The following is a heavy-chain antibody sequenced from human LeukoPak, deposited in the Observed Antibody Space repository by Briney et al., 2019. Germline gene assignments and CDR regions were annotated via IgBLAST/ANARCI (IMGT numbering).Heavy chain of an antibody. J-gene: IGHJ4*02. D-gene: IGHD3-3*01. CDR3: ATCPIRFLEWLLFY. V-gene: IGHV1-24*01. Sequence: ASVKVSCKVSGYTLTELSMHWVRQAPGKVLEWMGGFDPEDGETIYAQKFQGRVTMTEDTSTDTAYMELSSLRSEDTAVYYCATCPIRFLEWLLFYWGQGTLVTVSS. CDR1: GYTLTELS. CDR2: FDPEDGET.